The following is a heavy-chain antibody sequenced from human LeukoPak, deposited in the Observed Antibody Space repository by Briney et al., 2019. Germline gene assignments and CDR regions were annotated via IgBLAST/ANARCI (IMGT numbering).Heavy chain of an antibody. Sequence: PGRSLRLSCAAFGFTFTSYALHWVRQAPGKGLEWVAVISSDGNTKYYLDSVKGRFSISGDNSKNTLYLQMSSLSSDDTAMYFCASISGASWGDFWGQGTQVTVSS. V-gene: IGHV3-30-3*01. D-gene: IGHD3-16*01. CDR2: ISSDGNTK. CDR3: ASISGASWGDF. J-gene: IGHJ4*02. CDR1: GFTFTSYA.